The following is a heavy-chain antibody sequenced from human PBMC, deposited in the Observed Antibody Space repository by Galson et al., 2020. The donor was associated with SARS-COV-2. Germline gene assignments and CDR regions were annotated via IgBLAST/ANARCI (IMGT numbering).Heavy chain of an antibody. Sequence: SETLSLTCAVSGGSISSGGYSWSWIRQPPGKGLEWIGYIYHSGSTYYNPSLKSRVTISVDRSKNQFSLKLSSVTAADTAVYYCARAPRFPAAAAPGYYYMDVWGKGTTVTVSS. CDR2: IYHSGST. CDR1: GGSISSGGYS. D-gene: IGHD6-13*01. V-gene: IGHV4-30-2*01. CDR3: ARAPRFPAAAAPGYYYMDV. J-gene: IGHJ6*03.